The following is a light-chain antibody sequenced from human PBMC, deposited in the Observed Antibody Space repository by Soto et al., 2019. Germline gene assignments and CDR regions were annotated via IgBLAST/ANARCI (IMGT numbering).Light chain of an antibody. Sequence: DIQMTQSPSTLSGSVGDRVTITCRASQSISSYLNWYQQKPGKAPKLLIYGASTLQSGVPSRFSGSGSGTDFTLTISSLQPEDFATYYCQQLNKYPSTFGGGTKVDIK. CDR2: GAS. CDR3: QQLNKYPST. V-gene: IGKV1-39*01. CDR1: QSISSY. J-gene: IGKJ4*01.